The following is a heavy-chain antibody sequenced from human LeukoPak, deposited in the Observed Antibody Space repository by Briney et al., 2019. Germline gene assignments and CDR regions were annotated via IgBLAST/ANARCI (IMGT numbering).Heavy chain of an antibody. CDR2: IYHSGST. J-gene: IGHJ4*02. D-gene: IGHD5-24*01. CDR3: ARRKLHNQMATRERGGNQKYYFDY. Sequence: KASETLSLTCAVSGGSISSGGYYWSWIRQPPGKGLEWIGYIYHSGSTYYNPSLKSRVTISVDRSKNQFSLKLSSVTAADTAVYYCARRKLHNQMATRERGGNQKYYFDYWGQGTLVTVSS. V-gene: IGHV4-30-2*01. CDR1: GGSISSGGYY.